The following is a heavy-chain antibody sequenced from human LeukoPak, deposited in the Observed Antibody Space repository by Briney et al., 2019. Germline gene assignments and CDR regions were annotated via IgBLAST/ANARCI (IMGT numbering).Heavy chain of an antibody. CDR2: INHSGST. J-gene: IGHJ4*02. CDR1: GWTLNAYN. Sequence: NPSETLSLTCAASGWTLNAYNWSWIRQPPGRGLEWIAEINHSGSTNYNPSLTSRFTISLDTTMNQLSLRMNSLTAADTAVYFCAPICGYYSDFDSWDQGTLVTVSS. D-gene: IGHD3-22*01. V-gene: IGHV4-34*08. CDR3: APICGYYSDFDS.